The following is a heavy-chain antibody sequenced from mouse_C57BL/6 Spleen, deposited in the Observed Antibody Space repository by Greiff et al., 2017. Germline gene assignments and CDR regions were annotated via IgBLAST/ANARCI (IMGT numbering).Heavy chain of an antibody. Sequence: GGGLVQPKGSLKLSCAASGFSFNTYAMNWVRQAPGKGLEWVARIRSKSNNYATYYADSVKDRFTISRDDSESMLYLQMNNLKTEDTAMYYCVRQSDGYPAWFAYWGQGTLVTVSA. V-gene: IGHV10-1*01. J-gene: IGHJ3*01. CDR3: VRQSDGYPAWFAY. CDR2: IRSKSNNYAT. CDR1: GFSFNTYA. D-gene: IGHD2-3*01.